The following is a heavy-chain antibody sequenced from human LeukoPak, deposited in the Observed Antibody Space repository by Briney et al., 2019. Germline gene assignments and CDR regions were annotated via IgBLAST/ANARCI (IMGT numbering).Heavy chain of an antibody. CDR3: ARYGYNYVFDI. V-gene: IGHV4-59*01. CDR1: GGSIINYY. CDR2: IHYSGST. J-gene: IGHJ3*02. Sequence: SETLSLTCTVSGGSIINYYWSWIRQPPGKGLEWIGYIHYSGSTNYNPSLKSRVTISVDTSKNQFSLKLSSVTAADTAVYYCARYGYNYVFDIWGQGTMVTVSS. D-gene: IGHD5-24*01.